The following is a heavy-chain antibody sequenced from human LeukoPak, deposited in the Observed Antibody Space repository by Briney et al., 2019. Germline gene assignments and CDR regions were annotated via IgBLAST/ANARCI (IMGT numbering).Heavy chain of an antibody. D-gene: IGHD4-11*01. J-gene: IGHJ2*01. CDR2: IYSGGST. V-gene: IGHV3-53*01. CDR3: ARDYSNGRYWYFDL. Sequence: EGSLRLSCAASGFTVSSNYMSWVRQAPGKGLEWVSVIYSGGSTYYADSVKGRSTISRDNSKNTLYLQMNSLRAEDTAVYYCARDYSNGRYWYFDLWGRGTLVTVSS. CDR1: GFTVSSNY.